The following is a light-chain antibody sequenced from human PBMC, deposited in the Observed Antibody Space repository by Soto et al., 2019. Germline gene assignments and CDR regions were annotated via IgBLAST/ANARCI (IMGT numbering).Light chain of an antibody. CDR2: AAS. V-gene: IGKV1-6*01. CDR1: QGISND. Sequence: AIKMTQSPSSLSASVGDRVTITCRASQGISNDLGWYQQKPGKAPNLLIYAASNLESGVPSRFSGSGSGTDFTLTISSLQPEDFATYYCLQDYNYPRTFGQGTKVEIK. J-gene: IGKJ1*01. CDR3: LQDYNYPRT.